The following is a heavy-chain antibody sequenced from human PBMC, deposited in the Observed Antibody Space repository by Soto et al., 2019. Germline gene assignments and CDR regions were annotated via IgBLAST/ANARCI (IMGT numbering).Heavy chain of an antibody. CDR3: ARGSNYRGLNYNWFDP. J-gene: IGHJ5*02. D-gene: IGHD1-7*01. Sequence: SVKVSCKASGGTFSSYAISWVRQAPGQGLEWMGGIIPIFGTANYAQKFQGRVTITADKSTSTAYMELSSLRSEDTAVYYRARGSNYRGLNYNWFDPWGQGTLVTVSS. V-gene: IGHV1-69*06. CDR1: GGTFSSYA. CDR2: IIPIFGTA.